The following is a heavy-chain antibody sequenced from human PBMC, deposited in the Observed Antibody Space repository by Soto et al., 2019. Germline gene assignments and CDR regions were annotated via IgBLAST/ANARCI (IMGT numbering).Heavy chain of an antibody. J-gene: IGHJ4*02. CDR2: IKRDGSTT. D-gene: IGHD2-8*01. V-gene: IGHV3-74*01. CDR3: ASGLIMGTNF. CDR1: IGTMSSRG. Sequence: LSCSTYIGTMSSRGIHWVRQAPGKGLVSVSRIKRDGSTTDYADSVKGRFTVSRDNVKNTLYLQMSSLRAEDTAVYYCASGLIMGTNFWGPGTLVTVSS.